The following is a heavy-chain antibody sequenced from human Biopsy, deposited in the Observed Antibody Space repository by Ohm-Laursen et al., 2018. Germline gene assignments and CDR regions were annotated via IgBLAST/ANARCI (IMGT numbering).Heavy chain of an antibody. D-gene: IGHD3-16*01. CDR3: TRAGGGKIYGL. CDR2: IHYSGNT. CDR1: GVSINTGGYY. Sequence: SDTLSLTCTVSGVSINTGGYYWTWIRQHPGTGLEWIGYIHYSGNTLYNPSLKSRLTISVDTSRNQFSLRLTSATAADTAFYYFTRAGGGKIYGLWGQGTLVTVSS. V-gene: IGHV4-31*03. J-gene: IGHJ4*02.